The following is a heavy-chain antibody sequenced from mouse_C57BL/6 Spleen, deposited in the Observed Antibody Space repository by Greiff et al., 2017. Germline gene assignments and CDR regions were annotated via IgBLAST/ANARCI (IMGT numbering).Heavy chain of an antibody. J-gene: IGHJ4*01. CDR2: IYPSDSET. CDR1: GYTFTSYW. Sequence: QVQLQQPGAELVRPGSSVKLSCKASGYTFTSYWMDWVKQRPGQGLEWIGNIYPSDSETHYNQKFKDKATLTVDKSSSTAYMQLSSLTSEDSAVYYCARSGDYYGSSYYAMDYWGQGTSVTVSS. D-gene: IGHD1-1*01. V-gene: IGHV1-61*01. CDR3: ARSGDYYGSSYYAMDY.